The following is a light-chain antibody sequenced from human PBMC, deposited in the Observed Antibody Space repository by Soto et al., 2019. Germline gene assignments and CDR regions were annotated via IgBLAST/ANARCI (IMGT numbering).Light chain of an antibody. CDR2: EVS. CDR3: SSYTNSGTLV. CDR1: SSDVGGYNY. Sequence: ALTQPASVSGSPGQSITISCTGTSSDVGGYNYVSWYQQHPGKAPKLMIYEVSNRPSEFSNRFSGSKSGNTASLTISGLQAEDEADYYCSSYTNSGTLVFGTGTKVTVL. V-gene: IGLV2-14*01. J-gene: IGLJ1*01.